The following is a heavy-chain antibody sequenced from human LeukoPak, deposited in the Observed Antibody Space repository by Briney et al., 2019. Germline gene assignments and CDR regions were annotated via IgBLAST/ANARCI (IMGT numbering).Heavy chain of an antibody. CDR2: ISSSSSTI. CDR1: GFTFSSYS. CDR3: ARDPSSGWYLKGWFDP. D-gene: IGHD6-19*01. V-gene: IGHV3-48*01. J-gene: IGHJ5*02. Sequence: GGSLRLSCAASGFTFSSYSMNWVRQAPGKGLEWVSHISSSSSTIYYADSVKGRFTISRDNAKNSLYLQMNSLRAEDTAVYYCARDPSSGWYLKGWFDPWGQGTLVTVSS.